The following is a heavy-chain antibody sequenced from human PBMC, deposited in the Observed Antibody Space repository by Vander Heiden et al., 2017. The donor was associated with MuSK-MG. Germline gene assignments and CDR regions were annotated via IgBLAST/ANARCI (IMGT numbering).Heavy chain of an antibody. D-gene: IGHD3-10*01. CDR2: INPNSGGT. Sequence: QVQLVQSGAEVKKPGASVQVSCKASGYTFTGYYMHWVRQAPGQGLEGMGWINPNSGGTNDAQKFQGRVTMTRDTSSSTAYMEMSRLRSDDTAVYYCARDWGRRFGELYYWGQGTLVTVSS. J-gene: IGHJ4*02. CDR1: GYTFTGYY. CDR3: ARDWGRRFGELYY. V-gene: IGHV1-2*02.